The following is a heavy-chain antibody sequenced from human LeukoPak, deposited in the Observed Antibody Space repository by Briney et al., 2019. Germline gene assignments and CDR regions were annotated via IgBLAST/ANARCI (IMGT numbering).Heavy chain of an antibody. D-gene: IGHD3-16*02. Sequence: PSETLSLTCTVSGGSISSSSYYWGWIRQPPGKGLEWIGSIYYSGSTYYNPSLKSRVTISVDTSKNQFSLKLSSVTAADTAVYYCARLGVGDYVWGSYRPDAFDIWGQGTMVTVSS. CDR3: ARLGVGDYVWGSYRPDAFDI. CDR2: IYYSGST. J-gene: IGHJ3*02. CDR1: GGSISSSSYY. V-gene: IGHV4-39*01.